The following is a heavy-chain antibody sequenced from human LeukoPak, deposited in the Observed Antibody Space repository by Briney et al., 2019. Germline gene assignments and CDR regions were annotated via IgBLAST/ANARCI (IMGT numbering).Heavy chain of an antibody. V-gene: IGHV1-46*01. CDR3: ARARTTHSGCFDY. Sequence: ASVKVSCKASGYTFTSYYMHWVRQAPGQGLEWMGIITTSGGSTSYAQKFQGRVTITADESTSTAYMELSSLRSEDTAVYYCARARTTHSGCFDYWGQGTLVTVSS. D-gene: IGHD5-12*01. CDR1: GYTFTSYY. CDR2: ITTSGGST. J-gene: IGHJ4*02.